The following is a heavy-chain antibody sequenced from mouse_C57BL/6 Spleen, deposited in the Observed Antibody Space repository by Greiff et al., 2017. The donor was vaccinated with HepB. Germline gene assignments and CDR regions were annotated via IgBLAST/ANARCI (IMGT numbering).Heavy chain of an antibody. J-gene: IGHJ4*01. CDR1: GFTFSNYW. Sequence: DVKLQESGGGLVQPGGSMKLSCVASGFTFSNYWMNWVRQSPEKGLEWVAQIRLKSDNYATHYAESVKGRFTISRDDSKSSVYLQMNNLRAEDTGIYYCTENLLSGAMDYWGQGTSVTVSS. V-gene: IGHV6-3*01. CDR2: IRLKSDNYAT. CDR3: TENLLSGAMDY. D-gene: IGHD2-1*01.